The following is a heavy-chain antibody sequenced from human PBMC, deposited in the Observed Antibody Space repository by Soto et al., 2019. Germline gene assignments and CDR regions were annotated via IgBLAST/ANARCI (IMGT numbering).Heavy chain of an antibody. CDR3: ARDGSPGYSYGVFDY. CDR2: ISYDGSNK. V-gene: IGHV3-30-3*01. Sequence: GGSLRLSCAASGFTFSSYAMHWVRQAPGKGLEWVAVISYDGSNKYYADSVKGRFTISRDNSKNTLYLQMNSLRAEDTAVYYCARDGSPGYSYGVFDYWGQGTLVTVSS. J-gene: IGHJ4*02. CDR1: GFTFSSYA. D-gene: IGHD5-18*01.